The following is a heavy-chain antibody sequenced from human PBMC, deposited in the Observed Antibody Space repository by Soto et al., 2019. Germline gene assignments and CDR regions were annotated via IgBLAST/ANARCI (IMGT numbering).Heavy chain of an antibody. V-gene: IGHV1-18*01. CDR1: GYIFTKYG. D-gene: IGHD2-21*02. J-gene: IGHJ5*02. Sequence: QVQVVQSGPELKKPGASVKVSCKAQGYIFTKYGIGWVRQAPGHGLEWMGLINVYNGDRKVAQKFQDRVSMTTDTATDTAYMELKSLRSGDTAVYYCVGLQLGGDRMLNWFDPWGQGTLVTVSS. CDR2: INVYNGDR. CDR3: VGLQLGGDRMLNWFDP.